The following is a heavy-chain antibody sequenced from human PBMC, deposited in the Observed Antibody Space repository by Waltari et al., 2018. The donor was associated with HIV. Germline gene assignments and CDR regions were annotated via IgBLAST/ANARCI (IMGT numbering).Heavy chain of an antibody. Sequence: QLQLQESGPGLVKPSETLSLTCTVSGGSISSSSYYWGWIRQPPGKGLGLIGSFFYSGSTYYNPSLKSRVTISVDTSKNQFSLKLSSGTAADTAVYYCARLGQWLVNLDYWGQGTLVTVSS. CDR1: GGSISSSSYY. J-gene: IGHJ4*02. D-gene: IGHD6-19*01. CDR3: ARLGQWLVNLDY. CDR2: FFYSGST. V-gene: IGHV4-39*01.